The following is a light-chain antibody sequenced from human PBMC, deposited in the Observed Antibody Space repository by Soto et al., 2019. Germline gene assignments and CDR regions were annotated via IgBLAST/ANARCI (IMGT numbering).Light chain of an antibody. CDR2: DVI. V-gene: IGLV2-11*01. CDR1: SRDVGVYKS. CDR3: CSYAGACTVV. Sequence: QSALIQPRSVSGSPGQSVTISCTVTSRDVGVYKSVSWYRQLPGKAPKLMIYDVITRPSGVPDRFSGSKSGNTASLTISGLQAEDEADYYCCSYAGACTVVFGTGTKLTVL. J-gene: IGLJ1*01.